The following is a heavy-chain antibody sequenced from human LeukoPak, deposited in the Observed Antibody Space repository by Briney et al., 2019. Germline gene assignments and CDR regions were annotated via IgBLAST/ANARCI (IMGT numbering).Heavy chain of an antibody. J-gene: IGHJ5*02. D-gene: IGHD2-8*01. V-gene: IGHV3-73*01. CDR1: GFTFSGSA. CDR3: TSTPTPVLMVSP. CDR2: IRSKANSYAT. Sequence: GALRLSCAASGFTFSGSAMHWVRQASGKGLEWVGRIRSKANSYATAYAASVKGRLTISRDDSKNTAYLQMNSLKTEDTAVYYCTSTPTPVLMVSPWGQGTLVTVSS.